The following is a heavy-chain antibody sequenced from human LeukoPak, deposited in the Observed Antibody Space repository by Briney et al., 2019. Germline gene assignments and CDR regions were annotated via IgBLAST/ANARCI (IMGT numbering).Heavy chain of an antibody. V-gene: IGHV3-74*01. CDR3: ARQRGWGNWAFDI. D-gene: IGHD3-10*01. J-gene: IGHJ3*02. CDR2: INTDGSST. CDR1: GFTFSSYW. Sequence: HPGGSLRLSCAASGFTFSSYWMHWVRQAPGKGLMWVSGINTDGSSTSYADSVKGRFTISRDNSKNTLYLQMNSLRAEDTAVYYCARQRGWGNWAFDIWGQGTVVTVSS.